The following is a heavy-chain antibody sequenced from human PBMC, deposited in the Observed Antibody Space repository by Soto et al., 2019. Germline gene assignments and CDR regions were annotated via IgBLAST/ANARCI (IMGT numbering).Heavy chain of an antibody. CDR1: GYPCSSYA. V-gene: IGHV1-3*01. D-gene: IGHD7-27*01. J-gene: IGHJ4*02. CDR3: AGVTGDGTFDF. Sequence: QVHLLQSAAEVRKPGASVKVSCKASGYPCSSYAMHWVRQAPGQRLEWMGWINAGYGNTKSSQKFQDTVTISRATSASTAYMELTSLRSEDTAGYYCAGVTGDGTFDFWGQGTLVTVS. CDR2: INAGYGNT.